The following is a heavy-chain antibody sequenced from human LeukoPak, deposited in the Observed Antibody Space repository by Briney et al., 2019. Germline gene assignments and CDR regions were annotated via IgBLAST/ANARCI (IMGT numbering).Heavy chain of an antibody. D-gene: IGHD6-13*01. CDR2: INPNSGGT. V-gene: IGHV1-2*02. CDR3: ARDRGGSSSWYYYYYYMDV. J-gene: IGHJ6*03. CDR1: GYTFTGYY. Sequence: ASVKVSCKASGYTFTGYYMHWVRQAPGQGLEWMGWINPNSGGTNYAQKFQGRVTMTRDTSISTAYMELSRLRSDDTAVYYCARDRGGSSSWYYYYYYMDVWGKGTTVTVSS.